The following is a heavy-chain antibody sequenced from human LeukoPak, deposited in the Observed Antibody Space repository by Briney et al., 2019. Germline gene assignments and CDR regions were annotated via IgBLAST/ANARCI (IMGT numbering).Heavy chain of an antibody. CDR1: GGSISSGSYY. J-gene: IGHJ4*02. V-gene: IGHV4-61*02. D-gene: IGHD3-22*01. Sequence: SETLSLTCTVSGGSISSGSYYWSWIRQPAGKGLEWIGRIYTCGSTNYNPSLKSRVTISVDTSKNQFSLKLSSVTAADTAVYYCAREASSGPYFDYWGQGTLVTVSS. CDR2: IYTCGST. CDR3: AREASSGPYFDY.